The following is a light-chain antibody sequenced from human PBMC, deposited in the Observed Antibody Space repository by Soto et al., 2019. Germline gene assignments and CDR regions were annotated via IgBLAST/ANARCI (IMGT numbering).Light chain of an antibody. V-gene: IGKV3-20*01. J-gene: IGKJ4*01. CDR1: QSVSSSY. CDR2: GPS. Sequence: EIVLTQSPGTLSLSPGERATLSCRASQSVSSSYLAWYQQKPGQAPRLLIYGPSSRATGIPDRFSGSGSGTDFTLTISRLEPEDFAVYYCQHYGSLVLTFGGGTKVEIK. CDR3: QHYGSLVLT.